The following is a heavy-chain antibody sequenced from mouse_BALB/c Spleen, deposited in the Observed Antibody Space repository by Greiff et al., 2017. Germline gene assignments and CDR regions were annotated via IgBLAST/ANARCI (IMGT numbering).Heavy chain of an antibody. CDR2: IWGDGST. D-gene: IGHD2-14*01. CDR1: GFSLTGYG. V-gene: IGHV2-6-7*01. Sequence: QVQLQQSGPGLVAPSQSLSITCTVSGFSLTGYGVNWVRQPPGKGLEWLGMIWGDGSTDYNSALKSRLSISKDNSKSQVFLKMNSLQTDDTARYYCARSYRYDEGYWYFDVWGAGTTVTVSS. CDR3: ARSYRYDEGYWYFDV. J-gene: IGHJ1*01.